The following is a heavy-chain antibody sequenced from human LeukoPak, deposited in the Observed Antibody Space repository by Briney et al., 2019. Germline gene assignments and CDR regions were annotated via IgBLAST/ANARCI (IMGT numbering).Heavy chain of an antibody. Sequence: GGSLRLSCTASGFIFSNYVMSWVPQAPGKGLEWVSSITGSGGSTYYADSVRGRFTISRDNSKNSLYLQMNSLSAEDTAEYYCAKAYSSGWACFDYWGQGALVTVSA. CDR1: GFIFSNYV. V-gene: IGHV3-23*01. J-gene: IGHJ4*02. CDR3: AKAYSSGWACFDY. CDR2: ITGSGGST. D-gene: IGHD6-19*01.